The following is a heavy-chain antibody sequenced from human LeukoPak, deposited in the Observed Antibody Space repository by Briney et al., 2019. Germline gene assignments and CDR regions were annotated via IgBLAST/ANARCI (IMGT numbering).Heavy chain of an antibody. D-gene: IGHD6-19*01. Sequence: ASVKVSCKASGYTFTSYGISWVRQAPGRGLEWMGWISAYNGNTNYAQKLQGRVTMTTDTSTSTAYMELRSLRSDDTAVYYCARDPLGGSGWPSGYWGQGTLVTVSS. V-gene: IGHV1-18*01. CDR2: ISAYNGNT. J-gene: IGHJ4*02. CDR3: ARDPLGGSGWPSGY. CDR1: GYTFTSYG.